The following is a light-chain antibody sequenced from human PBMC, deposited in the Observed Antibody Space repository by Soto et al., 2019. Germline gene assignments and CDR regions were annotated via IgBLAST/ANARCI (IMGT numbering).Light chain of an antibody. CDR1: QDIRSR. CDR2: AAS. CDR3: QQADGVPIT. V-gene: IGKV1-12*01. J-gene: IGKJ5*01. Sequence: DIQMTHSPSSVSASLGDRVTITCRASQDIRSRLAWYQQKPGKAPKLLIHAASSLQSGVPSRFSGRGSGTEFTLTISSLQPEDFATYFCQQADGVPITFGQGTRLEIK.